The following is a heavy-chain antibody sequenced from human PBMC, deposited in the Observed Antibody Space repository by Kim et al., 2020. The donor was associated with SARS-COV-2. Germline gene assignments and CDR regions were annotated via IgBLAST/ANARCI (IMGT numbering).Heavy chain of an antibody. V-gene: IGHV3-48*03. CDR3: ARGGGWLSTYYFDY. CDR1: GFTFSSYE. D-gene: IGHD5-12*01. J-gene: IGHJ4*02. CDR2: ISSSGSTI. Sequence: GGSLRLSCAASGFTFSSYEMNWVRQAPGKGLEWVSYISSSGSTIYYADSVKGRFTISRDNAKNSLYLQMNSLRAEDTAVYYCARGGGWLSTYYFDYWGQGTLVTVSS.